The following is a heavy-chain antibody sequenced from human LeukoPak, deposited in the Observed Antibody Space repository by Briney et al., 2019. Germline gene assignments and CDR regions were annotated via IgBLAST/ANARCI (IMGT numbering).Heavy chain of an antibody. CDR2: INPNSGGT. D-gene: IGHD5-12*01. Sequence: ASVKVSCKASGYTFTDSYIPGVRQAPGQGLEWMGWINPNSGGTEYAQNFQGRVTMTRDTFIYTAYMEMSRLRSDDTAVCYCERRRGYVYYWLFNLWGRGTLVTVSS. J-gene: IGHJ2*01. V-gene: IGHV1-2*02. CDR1: GYTFTDSY. CDR3: ERRRGYVYYWLFNL.